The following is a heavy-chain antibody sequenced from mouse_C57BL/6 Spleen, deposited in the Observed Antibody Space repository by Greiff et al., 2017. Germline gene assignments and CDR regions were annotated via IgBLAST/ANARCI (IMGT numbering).Heavy chain of an antibody. D-gene: IGHD2-4*01. CDR1: GFTFRDYG. Sequence: EVKLVESGGGLVKPGGSLKLPCAASGFTFRDYGMHWVRQAPGKGLEWVAYISSGSSTIYYADTVKGRFTISRDNAKNTLFLQMTSLRSEDTAMYYCAMYYDLSWFDYWGKGTLVTVSA. J-gene: IGHJ3*01. CDR3: AMYYDLSWFDY. V-gene: IGHV5-17*01. CDR2: ISSGSSTI.